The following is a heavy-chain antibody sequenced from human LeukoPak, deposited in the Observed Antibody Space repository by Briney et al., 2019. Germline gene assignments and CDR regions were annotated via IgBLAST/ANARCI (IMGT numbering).Heavy chain of an antibody. CDR2: IYYSGST. J-gene: IGHJ6*03. CDR3: ARHGRDCSSTSCSSGYYYYMDV. D-gene: IGHD2-2*01. Sequence: SETLSLTCAVYGGSFSGYYWGWIRQPPGKGLEWIGSIYYSGSTYYNPSLKSRVTISVDTSKNQFSLKLSSVTAADTAVYYCARHGRDCSSTSCSSGYYYYMDVWGKGTTVTVSS. V-gene: IGHV4-39*01. CDR1: GGSFSGYY.